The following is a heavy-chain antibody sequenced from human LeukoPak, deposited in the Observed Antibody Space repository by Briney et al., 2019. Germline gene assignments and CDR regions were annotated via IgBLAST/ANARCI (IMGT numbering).Heavy chain of an antibody. Sequence: SETLSLTCTVSGGSISSGSYYWSWIRQPAGKGLEWIGRIYTSGSTNYNPSLKSRVTISVDTSKNQFSLKLSSVTAADTAVYYCATDGGNSYYYYYMDVWGKGTTVTLSS. D-gene: IGHD4-23*01. CDR3: ATDGGNSYYYYYMDV. V-gene: IGHV4-61*02. CDR2: IYTSGST. CDR1: GGSISSGSYY. J-gene: IGHJ6*03.